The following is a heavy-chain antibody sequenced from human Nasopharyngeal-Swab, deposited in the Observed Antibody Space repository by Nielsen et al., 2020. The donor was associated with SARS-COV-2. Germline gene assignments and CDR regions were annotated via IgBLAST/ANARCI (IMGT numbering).Heavy chain of an antibody. CDR1: GYTFNNYY. CDR2: INPGSGGT. CDR3: ARRGRCSGSSCDMDV. Sequence: SVKVSCKASGYTFNNYYIHWVRQAPGQGLEWMGMINPGSGGTTYAQKFQGRVTMTRDTSMSTVFMDLSSLRSEDTAVYYCARRGRCSGSSCDMDVWGQGTTVTVSS. V-gene: IGHV1-46*02. J-gene: IGHJ6*02. D-gene: IGHD2-2*01.